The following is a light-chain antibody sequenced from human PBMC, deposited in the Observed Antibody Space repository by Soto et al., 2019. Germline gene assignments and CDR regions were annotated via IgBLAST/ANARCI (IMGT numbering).Light chain of an antibody. J-gene: IGLJ1*01. CDR1: SSDVATYNL. CDR3: SSYAGSSTFYV. CDR2: EGS. V-gene: IGLV2-23*01. Sequence: QSALTQPASVSGSPGQSITISCTGASSDVATYNLVSWYQQLPGKAPKLMIYEGSKRPSGVSNRFSGSKSGNTASLTISGLQAEDEAEYYCSSYAGSSTFYVFGTGTKVIV.